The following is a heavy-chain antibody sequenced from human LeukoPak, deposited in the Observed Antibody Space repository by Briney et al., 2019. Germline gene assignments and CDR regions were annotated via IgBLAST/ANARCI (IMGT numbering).Heavy chain of an antibody. Sequence: GGSLRLSCAVSGFIFSDYHMSWVRQAPGKGLEWVGLIRDSGEAFYADLARGRFAISRDESENTLYLQMNSLRVEDTAVYFCARDRAANQDWVEFDPWGQGTPVTVSS. D-gene: IGHD3/OR15-3a*01. CDR2: IRDSGEA. CDR1: GFIFSDYH. J-gene: IGHJ5*02. V-gene: IGHV3-66*03. CDR3: ARDRAANQDWVEFDP.